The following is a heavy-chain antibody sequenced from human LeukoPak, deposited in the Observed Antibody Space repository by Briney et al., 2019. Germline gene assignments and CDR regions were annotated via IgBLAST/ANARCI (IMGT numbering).Heavy chain of an antibody. V-gene: IGHV5-51*01. J-gene: IGHJ4*02. CDR3: ARLATGHSFAF. CDR2: IYPHDSDT. CDR1: EYRFVNIW. Sequence: HGESLNISCQRSEYRFVNIWIGGVRQPPGRGMEWMGIIYPHDSDTRYSPYFQGQVTISADKSICTAFLQWSSLKASSTAMYFCARLATGHSFAFWGEGTLVTVYS.